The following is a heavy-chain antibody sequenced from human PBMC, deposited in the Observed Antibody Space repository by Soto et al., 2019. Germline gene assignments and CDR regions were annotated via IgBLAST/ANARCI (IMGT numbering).Heavy chain of an antibody. Sequence: SETLSLTCTVSGTSVGSYDWSWIRQPAGKGLERIGRIYSSGSPKYNPSLKSRVTMSLDTSKNQFSLKVISVTAAATAVYYCTQGPYYNTSGWFVPWGHGTLVTVSS. D-gene: IGHD3-16*01. CDR1: GTSVGSYD. CDR3: TQGPYYNTSGWFVP. V-gene: IGHV4-4*07. CDR2: IYSSGSP. J-gene: IGHJ5*02.